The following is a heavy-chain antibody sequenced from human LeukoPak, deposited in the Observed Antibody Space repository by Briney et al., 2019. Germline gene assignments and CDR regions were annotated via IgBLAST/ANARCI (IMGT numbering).Heavy chain of an antibody. D-gene: IGHD6-6*01. Sequence: GGSLRLSCAASGFTFNEYSMHWVRQAPGKGLEWVAVISYDGSNKYYADSVKGRFTISRDNSKNTLYLQMNSLRAEDTAVYYCARGRNSSSSRAYFDYWGQGTLVTVSS. CDR2: ISYDGSNK. V-gene: IGHV3-30*01. CDR3: ARGRNSSSSRAYFDY. J-gene: IGHJ4*02. CDR1: GFTFNEYS.